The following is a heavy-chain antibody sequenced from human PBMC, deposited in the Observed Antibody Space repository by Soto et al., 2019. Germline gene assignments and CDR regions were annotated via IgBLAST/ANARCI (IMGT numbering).Heavy chain of an antibody. V-gene: IGHV4-38-2*01. CDR1: GFFISSGNY. J-gene: IGHJ3*01. CDR2: IFHGGNT. D-gene: IGHD2-15*01. CDR3: ARARWYDAFDV. Sequence: SETLSLTCAVCGFFISSGNYWGWIRKPPGKGLEWIGSIFHGGNTYYNPSLKSRVTISVDMSKNQFSLKLNSVTAADTAVYYCARARWYDAFDVWGQGTVVTVSS.